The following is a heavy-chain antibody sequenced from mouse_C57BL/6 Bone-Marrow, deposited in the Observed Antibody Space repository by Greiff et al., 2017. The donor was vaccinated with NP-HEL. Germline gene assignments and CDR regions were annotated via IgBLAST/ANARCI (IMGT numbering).Heavy chain of an antibody. V-gene: IGHV5-6*02. Sequence: EVKVVESGGDLVKPGGSLKLSCAASGFTFSSYGMSWVRQTPDKRLEWVATISRGGSCTYYTDSVKGRFTISSNNAKNALYLQMSRLKSEATAMYYCSRRGGYYVWWYFDVWGTGTTVTVAS. CDR3: SRRGGYYVWWYFDV. J-gene: IGHJ1*03. CDR2: ISRGGSCT. D-gene: IGHD2-3*01. CDR1: GFTFSSYG.